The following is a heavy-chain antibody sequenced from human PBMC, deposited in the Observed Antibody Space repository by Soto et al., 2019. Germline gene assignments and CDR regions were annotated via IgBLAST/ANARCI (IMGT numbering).Heavy chain of an antibody. J-gene: IGHJ6*02. V-gene: IGHV3-7*01. CDR3: ARVGTLLVPAAYYYYGMDV. Sequence: GGSLRLSCAASGFTFSSYWMSWVRQAPGKGLEWVANIKQDGSEKYYVDSVKGRFTISRDNAKNSLYLQMNSLRAEDTAVYYCARVGTLLVPAAYYYYGMDVWGQGTTVTVSS. D-gene: IGHD2-2*01. CDR2: IKQDGSEK. CDR1: GFTFSSYW.